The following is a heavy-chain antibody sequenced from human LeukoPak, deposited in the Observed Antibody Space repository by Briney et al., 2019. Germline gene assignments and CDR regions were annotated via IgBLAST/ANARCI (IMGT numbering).Heavy chain of an antibody. D-gene: IGHD2-2*01. CDR2: IYYSGST. CDR3: AMTFQSVAQGRYPSDIVVVPAAMSS. CDR1: GASVSSGSYY. V-gene: IGHV4-61*01. Sequence: SETLSLTCTVSGASVSSGSYYWSWIRQPPGKGLEWIGYIYYSGSTNYNPSLKSRVTISVDTSKNQFSLKLSSVTPEDTAVYYCAMTFQSVAQGRYPSDIVVVPAAMSSWGQGTLVTVSS. J-gene: IGHJ5*02.